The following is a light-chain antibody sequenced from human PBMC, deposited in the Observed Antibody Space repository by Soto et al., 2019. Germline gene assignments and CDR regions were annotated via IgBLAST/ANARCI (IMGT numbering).Light chain of an antibody. Sequence: DIQLTQSPSLLSASVRDRVTITCRASQSMNKWLAWYQQKPGKAPKLLIYDVSILESGVPARFSGSGSGTEVSLTISSLQPEDFAMYYCQHYNGYSWTFGQGTKIEVK. CDR3: QHYNGYSWT. J-gene: IGKJ1*01. V-gene: IGKV1-5*01. CDR1: QSMNKW. CDR2: DVS.